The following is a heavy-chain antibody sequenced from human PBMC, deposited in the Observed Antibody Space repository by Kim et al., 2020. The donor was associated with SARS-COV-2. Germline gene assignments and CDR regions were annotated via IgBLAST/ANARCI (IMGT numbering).Heavy chain of an antibody. CDR3: ARGEVRRYYDSSGYYLVPTNFDY. V-gene: IGHV4-34*01. CDR2: INHSGST. J-gene: IGHJ4*02. Sequence: SETLSLTCAVYGGSFSGYYWSWIRQPPGKGLEWIGEINHSGSTNYNPSLKSRVTISVDTSKNQFSLKLSSVTAADTAVYYCARGEVRRYYDSSGYYLVPTNFDYWGQGTLVTVSS. D-gene: IGHD3-22*01. CDR1: GGSFSGYY.